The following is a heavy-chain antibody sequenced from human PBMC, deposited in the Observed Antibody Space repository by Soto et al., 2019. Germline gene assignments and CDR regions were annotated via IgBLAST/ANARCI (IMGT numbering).Heavy chain of an antibody. D-gene: IGHD3-3*01. CDR1: GFPLATYS. CDR3: ARDLYAFGSGHYMGLDV. CDR2: ITSGSSAK. V-gene: IGHV3-48*02. Sequence: GGSLRLSCAVSGFPLATYSMNWVRQAPGKGLEWVSYITSGSSAKYYADSVKGRFTISRDNAKKLLYLEMNSLRDEDTGVYYCARDLYAFGSGHYMGLDVWGQGTSVTVSS. J-gene: IGHJ6*02.